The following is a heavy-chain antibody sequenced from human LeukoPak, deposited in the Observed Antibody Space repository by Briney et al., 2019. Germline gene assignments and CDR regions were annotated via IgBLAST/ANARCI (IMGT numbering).Heavy chain of an antibody. Sequence: ASVKVSCKASGYTFTGYYMHWVRQAPGQGLEWMGWINPNSGGTNYAQKFQGRVTMTRDTSINTAYMELSRLRSDDTAVYYCAREGSFNNWFDPWGQGTLVTVSS. D-gene: IGHD3-10*01. CDR3: AREGSFNNWFDP. J-gene: IGHJ5*02. CDR1: GYTFTGYY. CDR2: INPNSGGT. V-gene: IGHV1-2*02.